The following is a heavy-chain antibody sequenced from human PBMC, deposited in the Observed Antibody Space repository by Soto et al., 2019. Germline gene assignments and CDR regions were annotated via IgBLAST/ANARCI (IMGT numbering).Heavy chain of an antibody. V-gene: IGHV4-31*03. CDR3: ASGHDAYKVRY. CDR1: GGSISSGGTGSY. Sequence: QVQLQESGPGLVKPSQTLSLTCTVSGGSISSGGTGSYWTWIRQLPGKGLEWSGYIYYTGNTYYNPSITSRPTISIDTSENQFSLKLTSVTAADTAVYFCASGHDAYKVRYWGQGTLVTVSS. J-gene: IGHJ4*02. D-gene: IGHD1-1*01. CDR2: IYYTGNT.